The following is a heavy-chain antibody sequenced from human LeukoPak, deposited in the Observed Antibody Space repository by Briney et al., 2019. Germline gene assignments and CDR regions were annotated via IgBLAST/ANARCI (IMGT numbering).Heavy chain of an antibody. J-gene: IGHJ4*02. D-gene: IGHD2-15*01. CDR1: VYPFTNSA. CDR3: EKDRSIGPYSTFDH. V-gene: IGHV3-23*01. Sequence: GRSLRLSCPPPVYPFTNSAMTWVRQTPAKGLERVSSISACGVMTYYADSVKGRFTVSRDNSKISLYLQMSSLAAVDTAVYYCEKDRSIGPYSTFDHWGQGTLVTVSS. CDR2: ISACGVMT.